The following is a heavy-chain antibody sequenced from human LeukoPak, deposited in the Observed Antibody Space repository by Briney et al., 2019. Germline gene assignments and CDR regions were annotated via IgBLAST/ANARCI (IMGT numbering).Heavy chain of an antibody. CDR3: ARRIAAADNWFDP. Sequence: GESLKISCKGSGYSFTSYWIGWVRQMPGKGLEWMGIIYPGDSDTRYSPSFQGQVTISADKSIGTAYLQWGSLKASDTAMYYCARRIAAADNWFDPWGQGTLVTVSS. V-gene: IGHV5-51*01. CDR2: IYPGDSDT. CDR1: GYSFTSYW. D-gene: IGHD6-13*01. J-gene: IGHJ5*02.